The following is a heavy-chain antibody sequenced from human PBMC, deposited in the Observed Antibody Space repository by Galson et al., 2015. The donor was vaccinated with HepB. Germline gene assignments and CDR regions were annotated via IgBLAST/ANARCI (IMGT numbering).Heavy chain of an antibody. CDR2: INHSGST. J-gene: IGHJ3*02. CDR1: GGSISSGWYS. CDR3: ARHPEAYCSGGTCHDAFDI. D-gene: IGHD2-15*01. V-gene: IGHV4-30-2*01. Sequence: TLSLTCAVSGGSISSGWYSWDWIRQPPGKGLEWIGYINHSGSTDYNPSLQSRVTISINRYKNQVSLKLTSVTAADTAVYYCARHPEAYCSGGTCHDAFDIWGQGTMVTVSS.